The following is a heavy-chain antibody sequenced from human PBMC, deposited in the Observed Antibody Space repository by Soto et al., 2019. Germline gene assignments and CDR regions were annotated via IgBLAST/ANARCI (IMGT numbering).Heavy chain of an antibody. CDR2: INPSGGST. J-gene: IGHJ6*02. CDR1: GYTFTSYY. D-gene: IGHD3-3*01. V-gene: IGHV1-46*01. CDR3: ARDMPAKPTYYDFSDGKSRMDV. Sequence: XSVKVSCTSSGYTFTSYYMHWVRQAPGQGLECMGIINPSGGSTSYAQKFQGRVTMTRDKSTSTAYMELSSLRSEDTAVYYCARDMPAKPTYYDFSDGKSRMDVWGQGTTVTVSS.